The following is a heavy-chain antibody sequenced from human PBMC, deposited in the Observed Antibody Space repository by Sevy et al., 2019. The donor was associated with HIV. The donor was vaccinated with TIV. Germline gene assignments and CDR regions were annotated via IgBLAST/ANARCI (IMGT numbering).Heavy chain of an antibody. CDR2: IANDGSNK. Sequence: GGSLRLSCTASGFVFSCYAMHWVRQAPGKGLEWVAFIANDGSNKNYADSVKGRFTLSRDKSKNTLNLQMNSLGAEDTAVYYCARPRFLEWLSSAAFDIWGQGTMVTVSS. CDR3: ARPRFLEWLSSAAFDI. D-gene: IGHD3-3*01. CDR1: GFVFSCYA. V-gene: IGHV3-30*04. J-gene: IGHJ3*02.